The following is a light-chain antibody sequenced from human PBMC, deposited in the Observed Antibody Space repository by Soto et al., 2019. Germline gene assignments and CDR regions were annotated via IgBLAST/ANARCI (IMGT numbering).Light chain of an antibody. CDR1: SSNIGSNT. V-gene: IGLV1-44*01. CDR3: AARDDSLPGMV. CDR2: SND. J-gene: IGLJ7*01. Sequence: QSVLTQPPSASGTPGQRVTISCSGSSSNIGSNTVNWYQHLPGTAPKLLIFSNDQRPSGLPDRFSGSKSGTSASLAISGLHSEDDADYYCAARDDSLPGMVFGGGTHLTVL.